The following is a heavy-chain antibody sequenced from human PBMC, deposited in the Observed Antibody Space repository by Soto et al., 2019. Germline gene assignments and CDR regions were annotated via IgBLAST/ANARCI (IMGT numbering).Heavy chain of an antibody. CDR2: TYYRSKWYN. J-gene: IGHJ6*02. Sequence: SQKLSLPCAISGDSVPSNSAAWNWIRQAPSRGLEWRGRTYYRSKWYNDYAVSVKSRITINPDTSKNQFSLQLNSVTPEDTAVYYCARDRYDFWSGYTNYYYYYGMDVWGQGTTVTVSS. CDR3: ARDRYDFWSGYTNYYYYYGMDV. D-gene: IGHD3-3*01. CDR1: GDSVPSNSAA. V-gene: IGHV6-1*01.